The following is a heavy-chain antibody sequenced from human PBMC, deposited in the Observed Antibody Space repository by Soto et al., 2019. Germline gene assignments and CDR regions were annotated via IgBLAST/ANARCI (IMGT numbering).Heavy chain of an antibody. V-gene: IGHV3-23*01. J-gene: IGHJ4*02. Sequence: EVQLLESGGGLVQPGGSLRLSCAASGFTFSSYAMSWVRQAPGKGLEWVSAISASGGSTYYADSVKGRFTISRDNSKNTLYLQMNSLRAEDTAVYYCATQQQLVHGEDYWGQGTLVTVSS. CDR1: GFTFSSYA. D-gene: IGHD6-13*01. CDR2: ISASGGST. CDR3: ATQQQLVHGEDY.